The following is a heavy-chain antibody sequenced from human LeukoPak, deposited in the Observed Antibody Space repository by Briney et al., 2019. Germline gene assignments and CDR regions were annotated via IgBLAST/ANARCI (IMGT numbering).Heavy chain of an antibody. V-gene: IGHV4-34*01. CDR2: INHSGST. D-gene: IGHD2-15*01. Sequence: SETLSLTCAVYGGSLSGYYWSWIRQPPGKGLEWIGEINHSGSTNYNPSLKSRVTISVDTSKNQFSLKLSSVTAADTAVYYCARGRFVVVVAATSSDYYYYGMDVWGQGTTVTVSS. CDR3: ARGRFVVVVAATSSDYYYYGMDV. J-gene: IGHJ6*02. CDR1: GGSLSGYY.